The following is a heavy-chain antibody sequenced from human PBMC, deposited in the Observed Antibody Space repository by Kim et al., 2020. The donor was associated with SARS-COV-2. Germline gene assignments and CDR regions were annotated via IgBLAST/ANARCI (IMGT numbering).Heavy chain of an antibody. CDR3: AREGVGATSVRYYYYGMDV. Sequence: GGSLRLSCAASGFTFSSYWMSWVRQAPGKGLEWVANIKQDGSEKYYVDSVKGRFTISRDNAKNSLYLQMNSLRAEDTAVYYCAREGVGATSVRYYYYGMDVWGQGTTVTVSS. D-gene: IGHD1-26*01. CDR2: IKQDGSEK. J-gene: IGHJ6*02. V-gene: IGHV3-7*03. CDR1: GFTFSSYW.